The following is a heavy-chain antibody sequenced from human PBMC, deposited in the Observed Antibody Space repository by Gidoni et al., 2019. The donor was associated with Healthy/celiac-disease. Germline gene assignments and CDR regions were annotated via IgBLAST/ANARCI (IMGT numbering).Heavy chain of an antibody. V-gene: IGHV3-48*03. J-gene: IGHJ4*02. CDR1: GFTFSSYE. Sequence: EVQLVESGGGLVQPGGSLRRSCAASGFTFSSYEMNWVRQAPGKGLEWVSYISSSGSTIYYADSVKGRFTISRDNAKNSLYLQMNSLRAEDTAVYYCARVDYGDSKIDYWGQGTLVTVSS. CDR3: ARVDYGDSKIDY. CDR2: ISSSGSTI. D-gene: IGHD4-17*01.